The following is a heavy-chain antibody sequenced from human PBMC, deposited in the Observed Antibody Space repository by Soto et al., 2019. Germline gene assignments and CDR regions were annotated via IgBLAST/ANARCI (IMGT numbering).Heavy chain of an antibody. J-gene: IGHJ4*02. Sequence: QLQLQESGSGLVKPSQTLSLTCAVSGGSISSGGYSWSWIRQPPGKGLEWIGYIYHSGSTYYNPSLKSRVTISVDRSKNQFSLKLSSVTAADTAVYYCARGPSILRFLEWPYFDYWGQGTLVTVSS. CDR2: IYHSGST. V-gene: IGHV4-30-2*01. CDR3: ARGPSILRFLEWPYFDY. D-gene: IGHD3-3*01. CDR1: GGSISSGGYS.